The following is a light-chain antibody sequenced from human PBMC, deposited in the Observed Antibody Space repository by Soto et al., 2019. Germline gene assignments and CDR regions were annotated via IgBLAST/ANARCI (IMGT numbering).Light chain of an antibody. Sequence: QSVLTQPPSVSGAPGQRVTISCTGSSSNIGAGYYVHWYQQLPGTAPKLLIYGNTNRPSVVPDRFSGSKSGTSASLAITGLQPEDEADYYCQSYDGSLSGWVFGGGTKLTVL. CDR3: QSYDGSLSGWV. CDR1: SSNIGAGYY. J-gene: IGLJ3*02. V-gene: IGLV1-40*01. CDR2: GNT.